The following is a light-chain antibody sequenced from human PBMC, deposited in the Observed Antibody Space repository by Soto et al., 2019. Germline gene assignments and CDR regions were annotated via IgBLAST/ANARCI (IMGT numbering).Light chain of an antibody. J-gene: IGKJ1*01. CDR1: QSISDY. CDR2: DAS. Sequence: DIQMTQSPSSLSASVGDRVIITCRASQSISDYLAWYQQKPGKAPKIMIYDASNLESGVPSTFRGSGSGTEFTLTISSLKPDDFATYYCQQYYTYWHMFGQGTKVDI. V-gene: IGKV1-5*01. CDR3: QQYYTYWHM.